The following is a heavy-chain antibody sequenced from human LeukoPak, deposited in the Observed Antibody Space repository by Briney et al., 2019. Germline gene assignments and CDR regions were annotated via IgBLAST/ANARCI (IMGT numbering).Heavy chain of an antibody. CDR2: IGWNSGGI. Sequence: PGGSLRLSCAASGFTFDDYAMHWVRQAPGKGLEWVSGIGWNSGGIGYADSVKGRFTISRDKSKNSLYLQMKSLRAENTALYYCARVRCTDPLNWYFDLWGRGTLVTVSS. CDR1: GFTFDDYA. J-gene: IGHJ2*01. D-gene: IGHD4-17*01. V-gene: IGHV3-9*01. CDR3: ARVRCTDPLNWYFDL.